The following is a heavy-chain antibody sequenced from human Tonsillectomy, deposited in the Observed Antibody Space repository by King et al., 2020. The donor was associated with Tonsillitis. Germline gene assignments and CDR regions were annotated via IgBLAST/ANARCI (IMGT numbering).Heavy chain of an antibody. J-gene: IGHJ4*02. CDR1: GFTFSSYA. V-gene: IGHV3-23*04. CDR3: AKDTTRTRIAAATDH. Sequence: VQLVESGGGLVQPGGSLRLSCAASGFTFSSYAMSWVRQAPGKGLEWVSAISGSGSSTYYTDSVKGRFTSSRDNPKNTLYLQMNSLRAEDTAIYYCAKDTTRTRIAAATDHWGQGTLVTVSS. CDR2: ISGSGSST. D-gene: IGHD6-13*01.